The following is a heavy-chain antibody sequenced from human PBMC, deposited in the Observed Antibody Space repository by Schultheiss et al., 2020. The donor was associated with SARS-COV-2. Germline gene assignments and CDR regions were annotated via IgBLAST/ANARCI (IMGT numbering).Heavy chain of an antibody. V-gene: IGHV3-21*01. D-gene: IGHD2/OR15-2a*01. CDR1: GFTFSSYW. CDR3: ARPISSDAFDI. J-gene: IGHJ3*02. CDR2: ISSSSSYI. Sequence: GGSLRLSCAASGFTFSSYWMNWVRQAPGKGLEWVSSISSSSSYIYYADSVKGRFTISRDNAKNSLYLQMNSLRAEDTAVYYCARPISSDAFDIWGQGTMVTVSS.